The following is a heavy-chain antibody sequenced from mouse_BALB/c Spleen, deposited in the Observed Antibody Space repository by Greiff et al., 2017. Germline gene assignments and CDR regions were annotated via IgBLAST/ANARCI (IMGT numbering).Heavy chain of an antibody. J-gene: IGHJ3*01. CDR2: IWAGGST. CDR1: GFSLTSYG. D-gene: IGHD1-1*01. V-gene: IGHV2-9*02. CDR3: ARDLGITTSWFAY. Sequence: VQLQESGPGLVAPSQSLSITCTVSGFSLTSYGVHWVRQPPGKGLEWLGVIWAGGSTNYNSALMSRLSISKDNSKSQVFLKMNSLQTDDTAMYYCARDLGITTSWFAYWGQGTLVTVSA.